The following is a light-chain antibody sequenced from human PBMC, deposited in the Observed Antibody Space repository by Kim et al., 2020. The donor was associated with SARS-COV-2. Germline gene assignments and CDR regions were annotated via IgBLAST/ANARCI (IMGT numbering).Light chain of an antibody. J-gene: IGLJ3*02. CDR2: GQN. Sequence: SSELPQDPAVSVALGQTVRITCQGDSLRSYYASWYQQKPGQAPVLFIYGQNNRPSGIPDRFSGSSSGNTASFTIPGAQAEDEADYYCNSRDSSGNHLVFG. CDR1: SLRSYY. CDR3: NSRDSSGNHLV. V-gene: IGLV3-19*01.